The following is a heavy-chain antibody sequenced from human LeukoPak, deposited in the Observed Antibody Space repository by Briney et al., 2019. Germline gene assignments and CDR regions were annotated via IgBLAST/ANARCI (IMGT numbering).Heavy chain of an antibody. V-gene: IGHV3-73*01. Sequence: PGGSLRLSCAASGFTFSGSAMHWVRQASGKGLEWVGRIRSKANGYATAYAASVKGRFTISRDDSKNTAYLQMNSLKTEDTAVYYCTRADDFWSGYYNPYYFDYWGQGTLVTVSS. CDR3: TRADDFWSGYYNPYYFDY. CDR1: GFTFSGSA. D-gene: IGHD3-3*01. CDR2: IRSKANGYAT. J-gene: IGHJ4*02.